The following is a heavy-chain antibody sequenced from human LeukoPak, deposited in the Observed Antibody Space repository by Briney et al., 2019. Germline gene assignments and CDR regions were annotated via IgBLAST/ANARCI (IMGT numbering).Heavy chain of an antibody. J-gene: IGHJ4*02. D-gene: IGHD3-9*01. CDR3: AKAEGYDILTGLDY. V-gene: IGHV3-23*01. CDR2: IGASGGST. CDR1: GFTFSSYA. Sequence: GGSLRLSCATSGFTFSSYAMSWVRQAPGKGLEWVSGIGASGGSTYYADSVKGRFTISRDNSKNTLYLQMNSLRTEDTAVYYCAKAEGYDILTGLDYWGQGALVTVSS.